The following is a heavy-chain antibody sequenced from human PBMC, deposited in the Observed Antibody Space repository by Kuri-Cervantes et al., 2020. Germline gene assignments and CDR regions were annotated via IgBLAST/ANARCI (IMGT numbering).Heavy chain of an antibody. D-gene: IGHD6-19*01. CDR1: GYAFTDYY. J-gene: IGHJ3*02. CDR2: IIPLFHTA. V-gene: IGHV1-69*13. Sequence: SVKVSCKASGYAFTDYYMHWVRQAPGQGLEWMGGIIPLFHTANFAQKFQGRVTINADESTSTAYMELSSLRSEDTAVYYCARDVRSYSSGWYTDAFDIWGQGTMVTVSS. CDR3: ARDVRSYSSGWYTDAFDI.